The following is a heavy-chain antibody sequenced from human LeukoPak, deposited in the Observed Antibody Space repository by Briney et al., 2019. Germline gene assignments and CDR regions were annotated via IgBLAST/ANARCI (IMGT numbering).Heavy chain of an antibody. CDR1: GYTFSSYE. V-gene: IGHV1-8*01. D-gene: IGHD3-9*01. J-gene: IGHJ1*01. CDR3: ARWYYDILTGYPGDFQH. CDR2: MNPNSGNT. Sequence: ASVKVSCKTSGYTFSSYEINWVRQATGQGLEWMGWMNPNSGNTGYAQKFQGRVTMTRNTSISTVYMELSSLRSDDTAVYYCARWYYDILTGYPGDFQHWGQGTLVTVSS.